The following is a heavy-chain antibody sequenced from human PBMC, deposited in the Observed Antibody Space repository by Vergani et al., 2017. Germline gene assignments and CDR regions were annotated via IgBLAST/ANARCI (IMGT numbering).Heavy chain of an antibody. D-gene: IGHD2/OR15-2a*01. J-gene: IGHJ5*02. V-gene: IGHV3-33*01. CDR1: GFTFNQYG. CDR3: ARDFRLLYIRFDP. CDR2: TWYDGNNK. Sequence: QVQLVESGGGVVQPGRSLRLSCAASGFTFNQYGMHWVRQAPGKGLEWVAVTWYDGNNKQYADSVKGRFTISRDNSKSTMYLQMNTLRDEDTGVYYCARDFRLLYIRFDPWGQGTLVTVSS.